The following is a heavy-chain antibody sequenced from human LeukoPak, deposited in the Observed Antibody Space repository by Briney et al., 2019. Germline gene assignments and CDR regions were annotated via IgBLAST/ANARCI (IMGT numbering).Heavy chain of an antibody. CDR3: AKDEDSGSYRPSGAMDV. D-gene: IGHD1-26*01. V-gene: IGHV3-30-3*01. Sequence: PGGSLRLSCAASGFTFSSYAMHWVRQAPGKGLEWVAVISYDGSNKYYADSVKGRFTISRDNSKNTLYLQMNSLRAEDTAIYYCAKDEDSGSYRPSGAMDVWGQGTTVTVSS. J-gene: IGHJ6*02. CDR2: ISYDGSNK. CDR1: GFTFSSYA.